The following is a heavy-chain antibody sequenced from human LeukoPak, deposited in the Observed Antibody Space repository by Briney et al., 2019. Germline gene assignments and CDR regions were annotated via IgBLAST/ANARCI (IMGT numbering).Heavy chain of an antibody. Sequence: SVKVSCKASGGTFSSYAISWVRQAPGQGLEWMGRIIPIFGTANYAQKFQGRVTITTDESTSTAYMELSSLRSEDTAVYYCAGDVWEMATTPHFDYWGQGTLVTVSS. CDR2: IIPIFGTA. CDR3: AGDVWEMATTPHFDY. J-gene: IGHJ4*02. V-gene: IGHV1-69*05. D-gene: IGHD5-24*01. CDR1: GGTFSSYA.